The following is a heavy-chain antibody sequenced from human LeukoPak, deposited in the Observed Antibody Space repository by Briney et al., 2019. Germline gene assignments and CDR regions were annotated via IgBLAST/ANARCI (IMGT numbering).Heavy chain of an antibody. CDR3: ARSIIGTAAGEYYFDY. D-gene: IGHD6-13*01. J-gene: IGHJ4*02. Sequence: ASVKVSCKASGGTFSSYAINWVRQATGQGLEWMGWMNPNSGNTGYAQKFQGRVTMTRNTSISTAYMELSSLRSEDTAVYYCARSIIGTAAGEYYFDYWGQGTLVTVSS. CDR2: MNPNSGNT. CDR1: GGTFSSYA. V-gene: IGHV1-8*02.